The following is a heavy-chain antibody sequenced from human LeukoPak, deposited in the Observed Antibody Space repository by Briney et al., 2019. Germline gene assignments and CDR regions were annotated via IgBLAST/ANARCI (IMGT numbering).Heavy chain of an antibody. CDR3: ARGSHYDILTGYYVY. CDR2: ISAYNGNT. D-gene: IGHD3-9*01. V-gene: IGHV1-18*01. J-gene: IGHJ4*02. CDR1: GYTFTSYG. Sequence: ASVKVSCKASGYTFTSYGISWVRQAPGQGLEWMGWISAYNGNTNYAQKFQGRVTMTRDMSTSTVYMELSSLRSEDTAVYYCARGSHYDILTGYYVYWGQGTLVTVSS.